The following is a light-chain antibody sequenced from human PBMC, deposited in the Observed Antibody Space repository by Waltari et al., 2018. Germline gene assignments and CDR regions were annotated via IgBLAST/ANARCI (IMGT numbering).Light chain of an antibody. Sequence: QSALPQPASVSGSPGQPITIPCPGTVSYVGAYNHVPWYQQHPGKVPKLIIYDVSHRPSGVSFRFSGSKSDNTASLTISGLQAEDEADYYCISYTTSDTMIFGGGTKLTVL. CDR3: ISYTTSDTMI. CDR2: DVS. J-gene: IGLJ2*01. V-gene: IGLV2-14*03. CDR1: VSYVGAYNH.